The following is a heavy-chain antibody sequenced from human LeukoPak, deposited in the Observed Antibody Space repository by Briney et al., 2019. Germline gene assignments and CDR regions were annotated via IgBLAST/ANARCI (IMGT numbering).Heavy chain of an antibody. Sequence: SETLSLTCTVSGGSINHYYWSWIWQPAGKGLEWIGRIYASRSAIYNPSLRGRVTMSVDTSRTQFSLELSSVTAADTAVYYCARDVDTFFDYWGQGTLVTVSS. D-gene: IGHD5-18*01. CDR1: GGSINHYY. CDR3: ARDVDTFFDY. J-gene: IGHJ4*02. CDR2: IYASRSA. V-gene: IGHV4-4*07.